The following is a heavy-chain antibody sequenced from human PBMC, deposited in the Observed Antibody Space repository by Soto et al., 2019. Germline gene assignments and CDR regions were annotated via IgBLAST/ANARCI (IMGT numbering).Heavy chain of an antibody. CDR1: GGSISSNNW. V-gene: IGHV4-4*02. Sequence: SETLSLTCAVSGGSISSNNWWSWVRQPPGKGLEWIGEIYHSGSTNYNPSLKSRVTISVDKSKNQFSLKLSSVTAADTAVYYCARDAGTYGDYVDYWGQGTLVTVSS. CDR2: IYHSGST. CDR3: ARDAGTYGDYVDY. J-gene: IGHJ4*02. D-gene: IGHD4-17*01.